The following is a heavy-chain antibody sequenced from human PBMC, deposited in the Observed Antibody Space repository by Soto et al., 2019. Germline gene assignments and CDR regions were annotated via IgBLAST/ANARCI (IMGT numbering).Heavy chain of an antibody. V-gene: IGHV3-30-3*01. CDR2: ISYDGSNK. J-gene: IGHJ6*02. CDR1: GFTLSSYA. Sequence: PGGSLRLSXAASGFTLSSYAMHWVRQAPGKGLEWVAVISYDGSNKYYADSVKGRFTISRDNSKNTLYLQMSSLRAEDTAVYYCARGPYCSSTTCYQYYYNYNMDVWGQGTTVTVSS. D-gene: IGHD2-2*01. CDR3: ARGPYCSSTTCYQYYYNYNMDV.